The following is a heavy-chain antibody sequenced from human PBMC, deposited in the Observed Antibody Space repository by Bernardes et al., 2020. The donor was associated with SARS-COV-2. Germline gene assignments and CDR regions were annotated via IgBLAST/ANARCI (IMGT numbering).Heavy chain of an antibody. CDR2: IYYTGST. D-gene: IGHD2-21*01. V-gene: IGHV4-39*01. J-gene: IGHJ6*02. CDR1: GGSISSSSYY. CDR3: ASPGDLFYYYYGMDV. Sequence: SETLSLTCTVSGGSISSSSYYWGWIRQPPGKGLEWIGSIYYTGSTYYNPSLKSRVTISVDTSKNQYSLKLSSVTAADTAVYYCASPGDLFYYYYGMDVWGQGTTVTVSS.